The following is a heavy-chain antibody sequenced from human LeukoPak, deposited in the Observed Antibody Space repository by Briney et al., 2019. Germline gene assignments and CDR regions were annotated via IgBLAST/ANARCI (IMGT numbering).Heavy chain of an antibody. CDR3: TTDLQGSYAMDV. J-gene: IGHJ6*02. CDR2: IKSKTNGGTT. CDR1: GFTFSNAW. Sequence: GGSLRLSSAASGFTFSNAWMTWVRQAPGKGLEWVGRIKSKTNGGTTDYAAFVKGEFTISRDDTKNTLFLQMNSLKTEDTAVYYCTTDLQGSYAMDVWGRGTTVTVSS. V-gene: IGHV3-15*01.